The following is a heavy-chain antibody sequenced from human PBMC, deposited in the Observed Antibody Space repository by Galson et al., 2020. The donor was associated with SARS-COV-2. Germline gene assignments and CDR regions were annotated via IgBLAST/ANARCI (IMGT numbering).Heavy chain of an antibody. J-gene: IGHJ6*02. CDR1: GFTFSSYR. Sequence: GGSLRLSCAAPGFTFSSYRMNWVRQAPGKGLEWVSYINSSSSTIYYADSVKVRFTIPRDNAKNSLYLQMTSLSDEETAVYYCARERGGSSSSGYYYYGMDVWGQGTTVTVSS. V-gene: IGHV3-48*02. CDR3: ARERGGSSSSGYYYYGMDV. D-gene: IGHD6-6*01. CDR2: INSSSSTI.